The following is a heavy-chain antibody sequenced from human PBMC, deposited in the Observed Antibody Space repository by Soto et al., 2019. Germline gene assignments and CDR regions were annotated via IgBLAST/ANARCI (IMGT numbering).Heavy chain of an antibody. CDR3: ARGVGLEWLLSVYYFDY. D-gene: IGHD3-3*01. Sequence: SETLSLTCAVYGGSFSGYYWSWIRQPPGKGLEWIGEINHSGSTNYNPSLKSRVTISVDTSKNQFSLKLNSVTAADTAVYYCARGVGLEWLLSVYYFDYWGQGTLVTVSS. CDR2: INHSGST. J-gene: IGHJ4*02. CDR1: GGSFSGYY. V-gene: IGHV4-34*01.